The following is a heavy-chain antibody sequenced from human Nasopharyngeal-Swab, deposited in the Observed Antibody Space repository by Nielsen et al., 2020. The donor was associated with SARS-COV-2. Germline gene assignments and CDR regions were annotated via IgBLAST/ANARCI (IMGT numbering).Heavy chain of an antibody. V-gene: IGHV4-34*01. J-gene: IGHJ6*03. CDR2: INHSGST. CDR3: ARGLSGVVPAPILGLGPYYYFYYMDV. Sequence: GSLRLSCAVSGGSFSANYWGWIRQPPGKGLEWIGEINHSGSTNYNPSLKSRVTISVDTSKSQFSLKLTSVTAVDTSVYYCARGLSGVVPAPILGLGPYYYFYYMDVWGKGTTVTVSS. D-gene: IGHD2-2*01. CDR1: GGSFSANY.